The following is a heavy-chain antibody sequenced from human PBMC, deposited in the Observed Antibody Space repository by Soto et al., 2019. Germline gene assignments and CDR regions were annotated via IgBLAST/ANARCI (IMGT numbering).Heavy chain of an antibody. J-gene: IGHJ5*02. Sequence: QVQLQESGPGLVKPSETLTLTCTVSPGSISSSYWSWIRQPPGRGLEWIGHVAYRGTTKYNSSLKSRGSISVSTSKRQFSLGLTSVTAADTAVYYCAREAQDYYFDHWGQGILVTVSS. CDR2: VAYRGTT. CDR3: AREAQDYYFDH. V-gene: IGHV4-59*01. CDR1: PGSISSSY. D-gene: IGHD1-26*01.